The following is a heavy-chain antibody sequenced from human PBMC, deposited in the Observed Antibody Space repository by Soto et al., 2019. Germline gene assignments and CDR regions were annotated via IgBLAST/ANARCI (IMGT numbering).Heavy chain of an antibody. CDR2: IYYSGST. J-gene: IGHJ4*02. CDR1: GGSISSYY. Sequence: SETLSLTCTVSGGSISSYYWSWVRQPPGKGLEWIGYIYYSGSTNYNPSLKSRVTTSVDTSKNQFSLKLKSVTAADTAVYYCARANLRSGWTFDHWGQGTPVTVSS. CDR3: ARANLRSGWTFDH. D-gene: IGHD6-19*01. V-gene: IGHV4-59*12.